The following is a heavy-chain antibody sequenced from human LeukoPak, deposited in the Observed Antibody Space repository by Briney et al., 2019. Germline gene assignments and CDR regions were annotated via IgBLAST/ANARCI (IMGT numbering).Heavy chain of an antibody. V-gene: IGHV4-59*01. D-gene: IGHD6-13*01. Sequence: PSETLSLTCTVSGGSISSYYWSWIRQPPGKGLEWIGYISYSGSTSYSPSLQSRVTISVDTSKNHLSLKLTSVTAADTAVYYCAREGTSSWYNYWGQGTLVTVSS. CDR3: AREGTSSWYNY. CDR2: ISYSGST. J-gene: IGHJ4*02. CDR1: GGSISSYY.